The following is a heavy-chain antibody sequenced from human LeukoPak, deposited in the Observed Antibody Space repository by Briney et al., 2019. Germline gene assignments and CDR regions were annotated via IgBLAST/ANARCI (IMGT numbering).Heavy chain of an antibody. CDR2: IKSKTDGGTT. J-gene: IGHJ4*02. V-gene: IGHV3-15*01. CDR3: TTDASDDWNYYDY. Sequence: GGSLRLSCAASGFTFSSYAMSWVRQAPGKGLEWVGRIKSKTDGGTTDYAAPVKGRFTISRDDSKNTLYLQMNSLKTEDTAVYYCTTDASDDWNYYDYWGQGTLVTVSS. D-gene: IGHD3-9*01. CDR1: GFTFSSYA.